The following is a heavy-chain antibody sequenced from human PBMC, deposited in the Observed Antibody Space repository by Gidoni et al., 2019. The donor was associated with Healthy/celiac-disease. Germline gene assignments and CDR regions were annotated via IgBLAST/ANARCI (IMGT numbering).Heavy chain of an antibody. CDR2: MNPNIGNT. J-gene: IGHJ6*02. V-gene: IGHV1-8*01. CDR3: ARWFGVQRVIVYYYYGMDV. D-gene: IGHD3-10*02. Sequence: QVQLVQSGAEVKKPGASVKVSCKASGYTFTSYDLNWVRQATGQGLEWMGWMNPNIGNTGYAQKFQGRVTMTRNTSISTAYMELSSLRSEDTAVYYCARWFGVQRVIVYYYYGMDVWGQGTTVTVSS. CDR1: GYTFTSYD.